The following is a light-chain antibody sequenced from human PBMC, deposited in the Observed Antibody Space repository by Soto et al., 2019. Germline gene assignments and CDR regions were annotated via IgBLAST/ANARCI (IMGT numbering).Light chain of an antibody. CDR1: NSDVGGYNY. V-gene: IGLV2-11*01. Sequence: QSVLTQPRSVSGYPGQSVTISCAGTNSDVGGYNYVSWYQQHPGRAPKLMIFDVTKRPSGVPDRFSGSRSGITASLTISGLQAEDETDYYCFSYTSSGTYVFGTGTKVTVL. J-gene: IGLJ1*01. CDR2: DVT. CDR3: FSYTSSGTYV.